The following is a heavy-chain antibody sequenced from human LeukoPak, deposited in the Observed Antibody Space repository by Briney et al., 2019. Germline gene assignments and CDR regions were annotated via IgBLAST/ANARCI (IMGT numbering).Heavy chain of an antibody. J-gene: IGHJ5*02. CDR3: ARGHSNNWFDP. Sequence: ASVKVSCKASGYTFTSYGISWVRQAPGQGLEWMGRINPNSGGTNYAQKFQGRVTMTRDTSISTAYMELSRLRSDDTAVYYCARGHSNNWFDPWGQGTLVTVSS. CDR2: INPNSGGT. D-gene: IGHD6-13*01. CDR1: GYTFTSYG. V-gene: IGHV1-2*06.